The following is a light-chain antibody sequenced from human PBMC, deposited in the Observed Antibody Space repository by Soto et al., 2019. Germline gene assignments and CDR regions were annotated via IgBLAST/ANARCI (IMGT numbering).Light chain of an antibody. CDR3: QQYGSSPRT. V-gene: IGKV3-20*01. Sequence: EIVLTQSPGTLSLSPGERATFSCRASQSLSRNSFAWYRRKSSQDARLLIYGSFKRATGIPDRLSGSGSRTDFNHTIGKMGPEDFAVYCCQQYGSSPRTFGQGTNVDIK. CDR2: GSF. CDR1: QSLSRNS. J-gene: IGKJ1*01.